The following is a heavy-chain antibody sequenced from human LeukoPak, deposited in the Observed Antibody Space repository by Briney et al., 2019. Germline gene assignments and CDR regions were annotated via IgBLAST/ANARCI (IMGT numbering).Heavy chain of an antibody. CDR3: ARGVWMDGPPGYFDY. Sequence: ASVKVSCKASGGTFSSYAISWVRQAPGQGLEWMGGIIPIFGTANYAQKFQGRVTITADESTSTAYMELSSLRSEDTAVYYCARGVWMDGPPGYFDYWGQGTLVTVSS. CDR2: IIPIFGTA. CDR1: GGTFSSYA. D-gene: IGHD1-1*01. V-gene: IGHV1-69*13. J-gene: IGHJ4*02.